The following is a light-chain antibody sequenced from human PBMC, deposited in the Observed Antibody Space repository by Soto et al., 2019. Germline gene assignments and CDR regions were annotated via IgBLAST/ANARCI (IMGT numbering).Light chain of an antibody. J-gene: IGLJ1*01. CDR3: TSYTSSSTYV. V-gene: IGLV2-14*01. Sequence: QSALTQPASVSGSPGQSITISCTGTSSDVGGDYVSWYQQHPGKAPRLIIYEVTNRPSGVSNRFSGSKSGTTASLTISGLQTEDEAEYYCTSYTSSSTYVFGTGTKLTVL. CDR1: SSDVGGDY. CDR2: EVT.